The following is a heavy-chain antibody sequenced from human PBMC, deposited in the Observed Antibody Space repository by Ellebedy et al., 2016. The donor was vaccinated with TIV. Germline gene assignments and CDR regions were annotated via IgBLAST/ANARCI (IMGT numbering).Heavy chain of an antibody. D-gene: IGHD4-17*01. CDR1: GFTFSDYG. J-gene: IGHJ4*02. CDR3: APGGTTTVKKGFGY. Sequence: PGGSLRLSCVASGFTFSDYGMHWVRQTPGKGLEWVAVISNDGRSKKHADSVRGRFTISRDNSKSTLYLPMDSLRADETAVYYCAPGGTTTVKKGFGYWGQGTLVTVSS. V-gene: IGHV3-30*03. CDR2: ISNDGRSK.